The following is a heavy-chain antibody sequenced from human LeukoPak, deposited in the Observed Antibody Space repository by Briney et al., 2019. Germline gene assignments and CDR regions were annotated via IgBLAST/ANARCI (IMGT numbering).Heavy chain of an antibody. J-gene: IGHJ3*02. CDR1: GGSISSYY. V-gene: IGHV4-59*01. D-gene: IGHD3-9*01. CDR2: IYYSGST. CDR3: ARVILTAYHHDAFDI. Sequence: PSETLPLTCTVSGGSISSYYWSWIRQPPGKGLERIGYIYYSGSTNYNPSLKSRVTISVDTSKNQFSLKLSSVTAADTAVYYCARVILTAYHHDAFDIWGQGTMVTVSS.